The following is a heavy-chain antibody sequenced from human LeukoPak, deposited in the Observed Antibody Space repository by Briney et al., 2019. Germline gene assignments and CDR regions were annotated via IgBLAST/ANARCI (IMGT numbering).Heavy chain of an antibody. V-gene: IGHV1-69*01. CDR3: ARDAGYDFWSGYYLLNAFDI. CDR2: IIPIFGTA. D-gene: IGHD3-3*01. CDR1: GGTFSSYA. J-gene: IGHJ3*02. Sequence: GASVRVSCKASGGTFSSYAISWVRQAPGQGLEWMGWIIPIFGTANYAQKFQGRVTITADESTSTAYMELSSLRSEDTAVYYCARDAGYDFWSGYYLLNAFDIWGQGTMVTVSS.